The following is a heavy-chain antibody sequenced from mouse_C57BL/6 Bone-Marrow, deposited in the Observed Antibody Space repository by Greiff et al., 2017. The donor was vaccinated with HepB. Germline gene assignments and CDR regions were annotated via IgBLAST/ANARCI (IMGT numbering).Heavy chain of an antibody. CDR1: GYAFSSYW. J-gene: IGHJ2*01. CDR2: IYPGSGST. CDR3: ARRRRYDYVFDY. D-gene: IGHD2-4*01. Sequence: VQLQQSGAELVKPGASVKISCKASGYAFSSYWITWVKQRPGQGLEWIGDIYPGSGSTNYNEKFKSKATLTVDTSSSTAYMQLSSLTSEDSAVYYCARRRRYDYVFDYWGQGTTLTVSS. V-gene: IGHV1-55*01.